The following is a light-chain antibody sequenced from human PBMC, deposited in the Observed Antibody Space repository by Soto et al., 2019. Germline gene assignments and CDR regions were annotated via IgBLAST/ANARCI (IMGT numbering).Light chain of an antibody. Sequence: AIRMTQSPSSISASTGDRVTITSRTSQHISNSLAWYQQKPGKAPNLLIYSTSTFQGGVPSRFSGNGSGTDFSLTISCLQSEDFASYYCQQYYTYPITFGGGTKVEIK. J-gene: IGKJ4*01. V-gene: IGKV1-8*01. CDR1: QHISNS. CDR2: STS. CDR3: QQYYTYPIT.